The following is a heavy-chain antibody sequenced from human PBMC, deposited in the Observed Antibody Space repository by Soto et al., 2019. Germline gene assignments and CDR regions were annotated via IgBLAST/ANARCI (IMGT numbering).Heavy chain of an antibody. J-gene: IGHJ4*02. Sequence: GSLRLSCAATGFTLRTNGMSWFRQAPGKGLEWVSSILGSGGDTYYADSLKGRFTISRDNSKNTLYLQLNSLGAEDTALYYCAGHGGYSYLGQGTLVTVLL. V-gene: IGHV3-23*01. CDR2: ILGSGGDT. D-gene: IGHD2-15*01. CDR1: GFTLRTNG. CDR3: AGHGGYSY.